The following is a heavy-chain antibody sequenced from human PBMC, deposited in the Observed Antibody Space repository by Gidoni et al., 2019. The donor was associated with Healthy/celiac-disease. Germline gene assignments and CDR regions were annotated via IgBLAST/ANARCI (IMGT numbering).Heavy chain of an antibody. CDR3: ARGTIETTNYYYYYMDV. J-gene: IGHJ6*03. D-gene: IGHD1-1*01. CDR1: GFTFSSYD. V-gene: IGHV3-13*01. CDR2: IGTAGDT. Sequence: EVQLVESGGGLVQPGGSLRLSCAASGFTFSSYDMPWVSQAPGKGLEWVSAIGTAGDTYYPGSVKGRFTISRENAKNSLYLQMNSLRAGDTAVYYCARGTIETTNYYYYYMDVWGKGTTVTVSS.